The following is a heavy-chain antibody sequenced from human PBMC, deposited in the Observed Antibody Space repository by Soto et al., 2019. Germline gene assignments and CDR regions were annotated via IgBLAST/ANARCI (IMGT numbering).Heavy chain of an antibody. J-gene: IGHJ4*02. CDR1: GFTFSSYA. D-gene: IGHD1-26*01. CDR2: ISYHGSNK. CDR3: ARVLSSSGLAHFDY. Sequence: QVQLVESGGGVVQPGRSLRLSCAASGFTFSSYAMHWVRQAPGKGLEWVAVISYHGSNKYYADSVKGRFTISGDNSKMSLYLPMNTLRAAGTAGYYWARVLSSSGLAHFDYWGQGTLVTVSS. V-gene: IGHV3-30-3*01.